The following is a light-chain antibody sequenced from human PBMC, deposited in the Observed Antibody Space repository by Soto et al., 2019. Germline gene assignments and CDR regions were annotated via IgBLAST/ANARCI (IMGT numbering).Light chain of an antibody. V-gene: IGKV1-9*01. CDR2: AAS. Sequence: DIQLTQSPSFLSASVGDRVTITCRASQGISSYLAWYQQKPGKAPKLLIYAASTLQSGVPSRFSGSGSGTEFTLTISSLQPEDFATYYCQQLNSYPPFFGGGTTVEIK. CDR3: QQLNSYPPF. CDR1: QGISSY. J-gene: IGKJ4*01.